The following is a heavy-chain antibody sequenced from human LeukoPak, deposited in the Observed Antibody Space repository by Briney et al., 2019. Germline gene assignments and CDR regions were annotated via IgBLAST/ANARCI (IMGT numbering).Heavy chain of an antibody. CDR3: AREWELPRNEFDY. D-gene: IGHD1-26*01. J-gene: IGHJ4*02. CDR2: IHYSGST. V-gene: IGHV4-39*02. Sequence: SETLSLTCTVSGGSISSSSYYWGWIRQPPGKGLEWIGSIHYSGSTYYNPSLKSRVTISVDTSKNQFSLKLSSVTAADTAVYYCAREWELPRNEFDYWGQGTLVTVSS. CDR1: GGSISSSSYY.